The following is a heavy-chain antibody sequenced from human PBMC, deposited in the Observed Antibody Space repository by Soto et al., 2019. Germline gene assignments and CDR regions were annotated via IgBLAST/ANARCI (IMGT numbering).Heavy chain of an antibody. Sequence: PSETLSLTCSVSGGSPSSNNWSWIRQPPGKGLEWIGCISDSGNTYYNPSLQSRVTISIDTSTNQFLLDLTSVTTADTAVYYCARVPTTVTHPKSPFLVDRDVKDESFAPWGQGTLVTVSS. V-gene: IGHV4-59*01. J-gene: IGHJ5*02. CDR3: ARVPTTVTHPKSPFLVDRDVKDESFAP. CDR1: GGSPSSNN. CDR2: ISDSGNT. D-gene: IGHD4-17*01.